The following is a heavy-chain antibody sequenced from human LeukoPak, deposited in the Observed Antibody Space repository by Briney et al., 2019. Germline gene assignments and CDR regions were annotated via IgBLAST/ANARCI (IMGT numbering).Heavy chain of an antibody. V-gene: IGHV4-39*01. Sequence: SETLSLTCSVSGVSIGSDDSYYGGWIRQPPGKGLEGIAVSTSSGTPHYNPSPQVAFTISLATSSTQFSLRLPFVPAEAPAPYSCARAPNYRRYSFHSWGQGTKATVPS. CDR2: STSSGTP. D-gene: IGHD3-16*02. CDR3: ARAPNYRRYSFHS. CDR1: GVSIGSDDSYY. J-gene: IGHJ5*02.